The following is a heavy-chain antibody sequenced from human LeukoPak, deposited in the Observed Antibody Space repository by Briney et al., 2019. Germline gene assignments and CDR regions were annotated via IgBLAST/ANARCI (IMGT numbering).Heavy chain of an antibody. D-gene: IGHD3-3*01. Sequence: PSETLSLTCTVSGGSISSSTYYWGWIRQPPGKGLEWIGTIYYRGSTYYNPSLKSRVTISVDTSKNQFSLKPTSVTAADTAVYYCARLGRTYYDFWSGPWGQGTLVTVSP. CDR3: ARLGRTYYDFWSGP. J-gene: IGHJ5*02. CDR1: GGSISSSTYY. V-gene: IGHV4-39*01. CDR2: IYYRGST.